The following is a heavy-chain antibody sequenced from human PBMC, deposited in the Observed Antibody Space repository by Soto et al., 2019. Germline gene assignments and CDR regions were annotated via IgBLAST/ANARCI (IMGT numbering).Heavy chain of an antibody. D-gene: IGHD3-10*01. V-gene: IGHV4-34*01. CDR3: ARGKRRGDLYLDY. J-gene: IGHJ4*02. CDR2: INHSGST. Sequence: SETLSLTCAVYGGSFSGYYWSWIRQPPGKGLEWIGEINHSGSTNYNPSLKSRVTISVDTSKNQFSLKLSSVTAADTAVYYCARGKRRGDLYLDYWGQGTLVTVAS. CDR1: GGSFSGYY.